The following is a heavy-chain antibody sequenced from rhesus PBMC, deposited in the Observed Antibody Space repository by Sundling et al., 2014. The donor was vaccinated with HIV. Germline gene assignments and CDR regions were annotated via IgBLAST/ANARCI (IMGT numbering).Heavy chain of an antibody. Sequence: QVQLQESGPGLVKPSETLSLTCAVSGASISGGYYWNWIRQPPGKGLEWIGRIYGGGGSTDYNPSLKSRVTISIDTSKNQFSLKLTSVTAADTAVYYCAREEWQLYVDYWGQGVLVTVSS. V-gene: IGHV4-160*01. CDR1: GASISGGYY. J-gene: IGHJ4*01. CDR2: IYGGGGST. CDR3: AREEWQLYVDY. D-gene: IGHD1-44*02.